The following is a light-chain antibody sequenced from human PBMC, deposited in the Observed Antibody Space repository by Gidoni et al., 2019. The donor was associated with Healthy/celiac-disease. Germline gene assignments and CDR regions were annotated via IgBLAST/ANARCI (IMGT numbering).Light chain of an antibody. CDR1: QSISSY. CDR2: AAS. CDR3: QQSYSTPYT. V-gene: IGKV1-39*01. J-gene: IGKJ2*01. Sequence: DIKMSQPPSSLSASVGDRVTITCRASQSISSYLNWYQQKPGKAPKLLIYAASSLQSGVPSRISGSGSGTDFTLTISSLQPEDFATYYCQQSYSTPYTFGQGTKLEIK.